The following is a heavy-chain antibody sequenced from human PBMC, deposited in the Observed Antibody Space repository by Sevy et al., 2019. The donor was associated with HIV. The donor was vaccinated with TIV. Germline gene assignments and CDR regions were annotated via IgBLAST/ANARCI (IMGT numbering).Heavy chain of an antibody. CDR3: PRAVGATGNFDY. CDR2: ISAYNGNT. CDR1: GYTFTSYG. D-gene: IGHD1-26*01. V-gene: IGHV1-18*01. Sequence: ATVKVSCKASGYTFTSYGISWVRQAPRQGLEWMGWISAYNGNTNYAQKLQGRVTMNTDTSTSTAYMELRSLRSDDTAVYYCPRAVGATGNFDYWGQGTLVTVSS. J-gene: IGHJ4*02.